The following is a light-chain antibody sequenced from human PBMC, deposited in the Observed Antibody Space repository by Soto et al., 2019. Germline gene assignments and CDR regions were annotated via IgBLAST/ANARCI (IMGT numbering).Light chain of an antibody. CDR3: ATWDDSLNGPV. CDR1: SSNLGDNT. J-gene: IGLJ3*02. CDR2: RNN. Sequence: QSVLTQPPSASGTPGQRVTISCSGSSSNLGDNTVNWYQQLPGTAPKLLIYRNNRRPSEVPDRFSGSKSGTSASLAISGLQSDDEADYYCATWDDSLNGPVLGGGTKVTVL. V-gene: IGLV1-44*01.